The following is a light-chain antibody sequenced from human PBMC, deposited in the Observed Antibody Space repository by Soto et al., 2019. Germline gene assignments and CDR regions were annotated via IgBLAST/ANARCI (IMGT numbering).Light chain of an antibody. CDR1: QGIRND. V-gene: IGKV1-6*01. J-gene: IGKJ4*01. CDR2: AAS. Sequence: AIQMTQSPSSLSASVGDRVTITCRASQGIRNDLSWYQQKSGKAPKLLIYAASGLQSGVPSRFSGSGSGTDFTLTISSLQPEDFVTYYCQQDYSYPLTFGGGTKVEI. CDR3: QQDYSYPLT.